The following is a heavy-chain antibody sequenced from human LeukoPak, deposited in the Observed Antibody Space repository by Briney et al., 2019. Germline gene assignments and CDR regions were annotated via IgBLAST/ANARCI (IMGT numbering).Heavy chain of an antibody. CDR2: IKQDGSEK. CDR3: AKVPRGYDILTGYYPLYFDY. CDR1: GFTFSSYW. V-gene: IGHV3-7*03. Sequence: GGSLRLSCAASGFTFSSYWMSWVRQAPGKGLEWVANIKQDGSEKYYVDSVKGRFTISRDNAKNSLYLQMNSLRAEDTAVYYCAKVPRGYDILTGYYPLYFDYWGQGTLVTVSS. J-gene: IGHJ4*02. D-gene: IGHD3-9*01.